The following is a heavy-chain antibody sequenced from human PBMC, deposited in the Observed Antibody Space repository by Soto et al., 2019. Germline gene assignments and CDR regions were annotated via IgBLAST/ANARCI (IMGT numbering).Heavy chain of an antibody. CDR2: ISGSGGST. CDR3: AKSFMITFGGVIALSDY. D-gene: IGHD3-16*02. J-gene: IGHJ4*02. V-gene: IGHV3-23*01. Sequence: VQLLESGGGLVQPGGSLRLSCAASGFTFSSYAMSWVRQAPGKGLEWVSAISGSGGSTYYADSVKGRFTISRDNSKNTLYLQMNSLRAEDTAVYYCAKSFMITFGGVIALSDYWGQGTLVTVSS. CDR1: GFTFSSYA.